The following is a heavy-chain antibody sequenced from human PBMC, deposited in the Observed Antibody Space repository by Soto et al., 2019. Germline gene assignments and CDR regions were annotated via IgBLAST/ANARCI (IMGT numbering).Heavy chain of an antibody. V-gene: IGHV1-69*02. CDR2: VNPILSMS. J-gene: IGHJ4*02. D-gene: IGHD3-10*01. CDR1: GDTFNFYS. CDR3: ASSYGSGYRAFDY. Sequence: QVQLVQSGAEVKRPGSSVKVSCKASGDTFNFYSINWVRQAPGVGLEWVGRVNPILSMSNYAQRFQGRVTXTXDQXTSTAYMELRRLRSEDTAIYYCASSYGSGYRAFDYWGQGALVTVSS.